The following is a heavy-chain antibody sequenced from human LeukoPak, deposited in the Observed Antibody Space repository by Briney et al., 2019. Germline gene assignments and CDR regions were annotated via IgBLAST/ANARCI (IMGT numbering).Heavy chain of an antibody. CDR2: ISSSSSTI. Sequence: GGSLRLSCAASGFTFSSYSMNWVRQAPGKGLEWVSYISSSSSTIYYADSVKGRFTISRDNAKNSLYLQMNSLRAEDTAVYYCAISYRGLGFLEWLSLDYWGQGTLVTVSS. J-gene: IGHJ4*02. D-gene: IGHD3-3*01. V-gene: IGHV3-48*01. CDR1: GFTFSSYS. CDR3: AISYRGLGFLEWLSLDY.